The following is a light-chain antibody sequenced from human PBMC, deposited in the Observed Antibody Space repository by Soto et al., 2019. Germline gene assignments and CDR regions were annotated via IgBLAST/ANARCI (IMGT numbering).Light chain of an antibody. CDR2: GAS. V-gene: IGKV3-20*01. Sequence: EIVMTQSPATLSVSPGESATLSCRASQSISSSKLAWYQQNPGQAPRLLMYGASNRATGIPDRFSGSVSGTDFTLTIRRLEPEDFAVYYCQQYGSSPRTFGQGTKVDIK. CDR3: QQYGSSPRT. J-gene: IGKJ1*01. CDR1: QSISSSK.